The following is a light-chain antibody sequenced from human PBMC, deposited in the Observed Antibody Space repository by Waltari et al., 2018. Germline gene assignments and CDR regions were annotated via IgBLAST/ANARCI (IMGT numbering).Light chain of an antibody. J-gene: IGLJ2*01. Sequence: QSALTQPPSASGSPGPSVTISCTGTSSDVGGYNSVSLYQQHPGKAPKRMIYEVSKRPSGVPDRFSGSKSGNTASLTVSGLQAEDEADYYCSSHAGSPVVFGGGTKLTVL. V-gene: IGLV2-8*01. CDR3: SSHAGSPVV. CDR2: EVS. CDR1: SSDVGGYNS.